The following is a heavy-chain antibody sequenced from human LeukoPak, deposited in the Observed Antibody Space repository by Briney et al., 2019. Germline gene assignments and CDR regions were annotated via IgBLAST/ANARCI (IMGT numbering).Heavy chain of an antibody. V-gene: IGHV3-15*01. CDR3: TTMYYYDSSGYWRSSGY. CDR1: GFTFSNAW. J-gene: IGHJ4*02. Sequence: PGGSLRLSCAASGFTFSNAWMTWVRQAPGKGLEWVGRFKSKNGGGTTDYAAPVKGRFTISRDDSKNILFLQMNSMKTEDTAVYYCTTMYYYDSSGYWRSSGYWGQGTLVTVSS. CDR2: FKSKNGGGTT. D-gene: IGHD3-22*01.